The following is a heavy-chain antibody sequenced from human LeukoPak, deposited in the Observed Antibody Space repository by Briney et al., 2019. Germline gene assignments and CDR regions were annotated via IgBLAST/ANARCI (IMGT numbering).Heavy chain of an antibody. CDR3: AREGYSSSTVGFFDY. J-gene: IGHJ4*02. Sequence: ASVKVSCKASGYTFISYGISWVRQAPGQGLEWMGWISAYNGNTNYAQKLQGRVTMTTDTSTSTAYMELRSLRSDDTAVYYCAREGYSSSTVGFFDYWGQGTLVTVSS. V-gene: IGHV1-18*01. CDR2: ISAYNGNT. CDR1: GYTFISYG. D-gene: IGHD6-13*01.